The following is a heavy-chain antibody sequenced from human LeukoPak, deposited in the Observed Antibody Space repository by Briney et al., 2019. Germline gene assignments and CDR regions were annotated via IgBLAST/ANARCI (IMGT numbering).Heavy chain of an antibody. J-gene: IGHJ4*02. Sequence: GGSLRLSCAASGFTFSSYGMHWVRQAPGKGLEGVAVIWYDGSNKYYADSVKGRFTISRDNSKNTLYLQTNSLRAEDTAVYYCARSDSGYGHLDYWGQGTLVTVSS. V-gene: IGHV3-33*01. CDR1: GFTFSSYG. CDR2: IWYDGSNK. CDR3: ARSDSGYGHLDY. D-gene: IGHD5-12*01.